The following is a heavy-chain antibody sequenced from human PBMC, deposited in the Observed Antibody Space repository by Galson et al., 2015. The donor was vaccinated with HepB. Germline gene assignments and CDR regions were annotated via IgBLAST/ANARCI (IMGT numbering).Heavy chain of an antibody. Sequence: SETLSLTCTVSGGSVSSGSYYWSWIRQPPGKGLEWIGYIYYSGSTNYNPSLKSRVTISVDTSKNQFSLKLSSVTAADTAVYYCARTIVATIDVDYWGQGTLVTVSS. CDR3: ARTIVATIDVDY. J-gene: IGHJ4*02. CDR2: IYYSGST. V-gene: IGHV4-61*01. D-gene: IGHD5-12*01. CDR1: GGSVSSGSYY.